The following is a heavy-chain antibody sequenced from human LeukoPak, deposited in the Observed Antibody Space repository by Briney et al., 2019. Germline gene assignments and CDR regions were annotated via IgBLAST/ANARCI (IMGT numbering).Heavy chain of an antibody. V-gene: IGHV3-53*01. D-gene: IGHD3-22*01. Sequence: GGSLRLSCAASGFSVSNNYVRWVRQPPGKGLEWVSVIYADGQTYYADSVRGRFTISRDNSKNTVYLQMSSLRAEDTALYYCARDKSSGYYYFDYWGQGTLVTVSS. J-gene: IGHJ4*02. CDR3: ARDKSSGYYYFDY. CDR2: IYADGQT. CDR1: GFSVSNNY.